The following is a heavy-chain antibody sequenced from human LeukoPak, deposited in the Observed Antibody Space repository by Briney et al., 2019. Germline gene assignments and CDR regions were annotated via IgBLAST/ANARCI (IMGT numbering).Heavy chain of an antibody. CDR1: GGTFSSYA. CDR3: ARESEVGWNDLDWFDP. CDR2: IIPIFGTA. V-gene: IGHV1-69*13. Sequence: SVKVSCKASGGTFSSYAISWVRQAPGQGLEWMGGIIPIFGTANYAQKFQGRVTITADESTSTAYMELSSLTSEDTAVYYCARESEVGWNDLDWFDPWGQGTLVTVSS. D-gene: IGHD1-1*01. J-gene: IGHJ5*02.